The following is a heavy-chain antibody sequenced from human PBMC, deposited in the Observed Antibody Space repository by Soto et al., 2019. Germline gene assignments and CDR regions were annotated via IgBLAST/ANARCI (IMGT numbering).Heavy chain of an antibody. CDR2: IIPIFGTA. CDR3: ASFLSTKAY. J-gene: IGHJ4*02. Sequence: GASVKVSCKASGGTFSSYAISWVRQAPGQGLEWMGGIIPIFGTANYAQKFQGRVTITADESTSTAYMELGSLRSEDTAVYYCASFLSTKAYWGQGTLVTVSS. D-gene: IGHD2-2*01. CDR1: GGTFSSYA. V-gene: IGHV1-69*13.